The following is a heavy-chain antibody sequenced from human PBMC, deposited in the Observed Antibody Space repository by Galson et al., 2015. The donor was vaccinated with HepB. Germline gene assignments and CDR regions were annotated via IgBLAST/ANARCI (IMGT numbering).Heavy chain of an antibody. CDR2: IIPILGIA. D-gene: IGHD3-10*01. V-gene: IGHV1-69*02. J-gene: IGHJ5*02. Sequence: SVKVSCKASGGTFSSYTISWVRQAPGQGLEWMGRIIPILGIANYAQKFQGRVTITADKFTSTAYMELSSLRSEDTAVYYCARGGTMVRASFDPWGQGTLVTVSS. CDR1: GGTFSSYT. CDR3: ARGGTMVRASFDP.